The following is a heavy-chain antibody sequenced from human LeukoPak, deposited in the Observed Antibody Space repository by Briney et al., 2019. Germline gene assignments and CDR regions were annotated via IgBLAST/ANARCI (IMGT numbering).Heavy chain of an antibody. CDR2: ISYDGSNK. CDR3: AIFLSYGWFDP. V-gene: IGHV3-30*03. Sequence: GGSLRLSCAASGFTFSSYGMHWVRQAPGKGLEWVAVISYDGSNKYYADSVKGRFTISRDNSKNTLYLLMNSLRVEDTAVYYCAIFLSYGWFDPWGQRTLVTVSS. CDR1: GFTFSSYG. J-gene: IGHJ5*02. D-gene: IGHD3-3*01.